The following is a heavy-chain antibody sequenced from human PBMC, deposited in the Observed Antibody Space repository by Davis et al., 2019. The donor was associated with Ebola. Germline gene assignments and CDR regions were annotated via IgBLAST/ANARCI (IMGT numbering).Heavy chain of an antibody. D-gene: IGHD6-19*01. CDR2: IIPIFGTA. CDR1: GGTFSSYA. CDR3: ARSIAVGPFDY. Sequence: SVKVSCKASGGTFSSYAISWVRQAPGQGLEWMGGIIPIFGTANYAQKFQGRVTITADESTSTAYMELSSLRSDDTAVYYCARSIAVGPFDYWGQGTLVTVSS. V-gene: IGHV1-69*13. J-gene: IGHJ4*02.